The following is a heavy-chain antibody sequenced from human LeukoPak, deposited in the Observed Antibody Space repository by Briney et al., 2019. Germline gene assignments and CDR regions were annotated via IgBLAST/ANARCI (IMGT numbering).Heavy chain of an antibody. CDR3: ARAPGYRSFLDY. J-gene: IGHJ4*02. CDR1: GFSLSSYA. D-gene: IGHD6-13*01. CDR2: ISSTDAGT. V-gene: IGHV3-23*01. Sequence: GASLRLSCAASGFSLSSYAMSWVRQAPGKGLEWVSAISSTDAGTYHADSVRGRFTISRDSSKNTLYLQMNSLRAEDAAVYHCARAPGYRSFLDYWGQGTLVTVSS.